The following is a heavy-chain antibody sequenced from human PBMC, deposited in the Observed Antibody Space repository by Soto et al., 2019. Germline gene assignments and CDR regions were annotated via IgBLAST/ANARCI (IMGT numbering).Heavy chain of an antibody. CDR1: GVSISSGDYF. Sequence: QVQLQESGPGLVKPSQTLSLTCTVSGVSISSGDYFWSWIRQPPGKGLECLGYVTYSGSIYYNPSLKSRITVSLDTSKNQFALRLTSVTAADTAMYYCARGNGYGYGIGMWGQGTMVTVSS. V-gene: IGHV4-30-4*01. CDR2: VTYSGSI. CDR3: ARGNGYGYGIGM. D-gene: IGHD5-18*01. J-gene: IGHJ3*02.